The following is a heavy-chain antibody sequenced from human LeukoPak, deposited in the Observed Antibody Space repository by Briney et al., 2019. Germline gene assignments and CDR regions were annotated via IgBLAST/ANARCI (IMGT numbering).Heavy chain of an antibody. CDR3: AKEGYDSSGYYPPNFDY. D-gene: IGHD3-22*01. CDR1: GFTFTNYA. V-gene: IGHV3-23*01. CDR2: ISGGGGST. J-gene: IGHJ4*02. Sequence: GGSLRLSCAASGFTFTNYAMSWVREAPGKGLEWVSGISGGGGSTYYADSVKGRFTISRDNSKDTPYLQMNSLRAEDTAVYYCAKEGYDSSGYYPPNFDYWGQGTLVTVSS.